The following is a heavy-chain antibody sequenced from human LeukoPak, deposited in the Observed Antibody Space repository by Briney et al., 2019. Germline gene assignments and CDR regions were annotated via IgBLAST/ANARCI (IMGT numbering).Heavy chain of an antibody. D-gene: IGHD5-18*01. CDR3: ARAAMGTNWFDP. J-gene: IGHJ5*02. CDR2: IYYSGST. CDR1: GGSISSYY. V-gene: IGHV4-59*08. Sequence: SDTLSLTCTVSGGSISSYYWSWIRRPPGKGLEWIGYIYYSGSTNYNPSLKSRVTISVDTSKHQFSLKLSSVTAADTAVYYCARAAMGTNWFDPWGQGTLATVSS.